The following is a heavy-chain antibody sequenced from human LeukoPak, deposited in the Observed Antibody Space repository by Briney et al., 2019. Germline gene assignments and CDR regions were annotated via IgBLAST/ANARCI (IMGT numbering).Heavy chain of an antibody. CDR2: IRFDGSKT. CDR1: GFSFNSYG. J-gene: IGHJ5*02. V-gene: IGHV3-30*02. CDR3: AKDIHLWAGTPVSSVDL. Sequence: GGSLRLSCAASGFSFNSYGMQWVRQAPGKGLEWVAFIRFDGSKTYYADSVEGRFIASRDNAMNTVYLQMNGLRADDTAVFYCAKDIHLWAGTPVSSVDLWGLGTLVTVSS. D-gene: IGHD1-1*01.